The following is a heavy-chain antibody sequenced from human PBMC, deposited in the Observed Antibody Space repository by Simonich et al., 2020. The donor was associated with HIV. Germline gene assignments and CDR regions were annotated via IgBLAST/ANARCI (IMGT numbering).Heavy chain of an antibody. D-gene: IGHD6-19*01. CDR1: GYTFTGYY. CDR3: ARDPSNSGWYYFDY. V-gene: IGHV1-2*06. J-gene: IGHJ4*02. CDR2: INPDSGGT. Sequence: QVQLVQSGAEVKKPGASVKVSCKASGYTFTGYYMHWVRPAPGQGLEWMGRINPDSGGTNYAKKFQGRVTMTRDTSISTTYMELSRLRSDDTAVYYCARDPSNSGWYYFDYWGQGTLVTVSS.